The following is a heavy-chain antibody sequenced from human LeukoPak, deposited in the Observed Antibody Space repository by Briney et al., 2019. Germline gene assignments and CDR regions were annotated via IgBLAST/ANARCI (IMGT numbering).Heavy chain of an antibody. CDR1: GGSVSSGSYY. Sequence: SETLSLTCTVSGGSVSSGSYYWSWIRQPPGKGLEWIGYIYYSGSTNYNPSLKSRVTISVDTSKNQFSLKPSSVTAADTAVYYCARDEHDFWSGYYPTGYGMDVWGQGTTVTVSS. V-gene: IGHV4-61*01. D-gene: IGHD3-3*01. J-gene: IGHJ6*02. CDR3: ARDEHDFWSGYYPTGYGMDV. CDR2: IYYSGST.